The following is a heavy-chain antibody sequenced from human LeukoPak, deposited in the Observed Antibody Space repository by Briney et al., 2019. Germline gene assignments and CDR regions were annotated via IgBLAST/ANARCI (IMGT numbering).Heavy chain of an antibody. CDR3: ATSDSSGWFPDY. D-gene: IGHD6-19*01. J-gene: IGHJ4*02. CDR1: GFTFSSYA. Sequence: GGSLRLSCAASGFTFSSYAMSWVRQAPGKGLEWVSAISGSGGSTYYADSVKGRFTISRDNSKNTLYLQMNSLRAEDTAVYYCATSDSSGWFPDYWGQGTLVTVSP. V-gene: IGHV3-23*01. CDR2: ISGSGGST.